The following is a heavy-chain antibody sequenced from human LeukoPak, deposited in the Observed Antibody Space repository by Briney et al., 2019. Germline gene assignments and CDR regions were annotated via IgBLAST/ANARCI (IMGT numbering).Heavy chain of an antibody. V-gene: IGHV4-38-2*02. Sequence: SETLSLTCTVSGGSISSYYWSWIRQPPGKGLEWIGSIYHSGSTYYNPSLKSRVTISVDTSKNQFSLKLSSVTAADTAVYYCARERASPDWYFDLWGRGTLVTVSS. CDR1: GGSISSYY. J-gene: IGHJ2*01. CDR3: ARERASPDWYFDL. CDR2: IYHSGST.